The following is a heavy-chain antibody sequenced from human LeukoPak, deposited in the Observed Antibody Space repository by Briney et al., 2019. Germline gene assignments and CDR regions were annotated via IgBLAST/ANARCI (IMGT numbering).Heavy chain of an antibody. D-gene: IGHD3-22*01. CDR3: AREPSPYDSSGYVPFDY. CDR1: GFTFSSYA. J-gene: IGHJ4*02. CDR2: ISYDGSNK. Sequence: GRSLRLSCAASGFTFSSYAMHWVRQAPGKGLEWVAVISYDGSNKYYADSVKGRFTISRDNSKNTLYLQMNSLRAEDTAVYYCAREPSPYDSSGYVPFDYWGQGTLVTVSS. V-gene: IGHV3-30*04.